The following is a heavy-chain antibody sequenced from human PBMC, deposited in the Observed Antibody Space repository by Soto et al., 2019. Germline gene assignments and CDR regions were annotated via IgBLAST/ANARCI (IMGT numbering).Heavy chain of an antibody. J-gene: IGHJ4*02. CDR3: TTDWSYSSSWYG. CDR1: GFTFSNAW. CDR2: IKSKTDGGTT. D-gene: IGHD6-13*01. V-gene: IGHV3-15*01. Sequence: LRLSCAASGFTFSNAWMSWVRQAPGKGLEWVGRIKSKTDGGTTDYAAPVKGRFTISRDDSKNTLYLQMNSLKTEDTAVYYCTTDWSYSSSWYGWGQGTLVTVSS.